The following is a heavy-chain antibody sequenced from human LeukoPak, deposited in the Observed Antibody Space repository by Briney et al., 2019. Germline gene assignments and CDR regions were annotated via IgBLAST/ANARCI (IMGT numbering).Heavy chain of an antibody. V-gene: IGHV1-69*04. J-gene: IGHJ4*02. CDR1: GGTFSSYA. Sequence: GASVKVSCKASGGTFSSYAISWVGQAPGQGLEWMGRIIPILGIANYAQKFQGRVTITADKSTSTAYMELSSLRSEDTAVYYCARGEDGTGDYRPTYFDSWGQGTLVTVSS. D-gene: IGHD4-17*01. CDR2: IIPILGIA. CDR3: ARGEDGTGDYRPTYFDS.